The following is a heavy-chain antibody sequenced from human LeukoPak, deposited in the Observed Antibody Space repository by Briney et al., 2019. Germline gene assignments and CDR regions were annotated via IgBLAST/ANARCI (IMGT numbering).Heavy chain of an antibody. CDR2: IHSGGIT. CDR1: GFTVSNIY. CDR3: VRDRGIASTGGYGMDV. Sequence: PGGSLRLFCAASGFTVSNIYMSWVRQASGTGLEWVSIIHSGGITPYADSVKGRFTISRDNSKNTLYLQMNSLRAEDTAVYYCVRDRGIASTGGYGMDVWGQGTTVTVSS. V-gene: IGHV3-53*01. D-gene: IGHD6-13*01. J-gene: IGHJ6*02.